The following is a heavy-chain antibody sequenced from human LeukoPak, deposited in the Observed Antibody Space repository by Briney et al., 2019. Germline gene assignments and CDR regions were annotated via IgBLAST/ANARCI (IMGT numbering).Heavy chain of an antibody. J-gene: IGHJ4*02. CDR1: GFTFSYYG. CDR2: IWYDGGSK. CDR3: VRDSSGDSSGRPSLDY. Sequence: PGGSQPLSCAASGFTFSYYGMHWVRQAPGKGLEWVANIWYDGGSKYYADSVKGRFTISRDNSKNTLTLQKNSLRADDTAAYFCVRDSSGDSSGRPSLDYWGQETVVNVSS. V-gene: IGHV3-33*01. D-gene: IGHD3-10*01.